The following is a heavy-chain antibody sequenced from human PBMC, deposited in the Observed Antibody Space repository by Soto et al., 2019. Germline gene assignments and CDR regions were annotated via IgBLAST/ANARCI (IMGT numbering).Heavy chain of an antibody. Sequence: ASVKVSCKASGYSFFSYYIHWLRQAPGQGLEWMGRFLASGGNTDYAQRFRGRVSMTRDTSSTNTVSLELTSLTSDDTAVYYCARGVATIFGVIDSWGQGTRVTVSS. CDR1: GYSFFSYY. V-gene: IGHV1-46*01. J-gene: IGHJ4*02. D-gene: IGHD3-3*02. CDR3: ARGVATIFGVIDS. CDR2: FLASGGNT.